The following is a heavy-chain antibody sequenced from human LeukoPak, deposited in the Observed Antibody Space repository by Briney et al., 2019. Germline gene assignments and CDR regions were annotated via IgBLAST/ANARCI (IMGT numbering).Heavy chain of an antibody. CDR3: AREVAKSYYYYMDV. J-gene: IGHJ6*03. CDR1: GYTFTSYG. CDR2: IDPHNGDR. Sequence: EASVKVSCKASGYTFTSYGISWVRQAPGQGLEWMGWIDPHNGDRNYADKFQDRATMTTDTSTTTSYMELRSLRSDDTAVYYCAREVAKSYYYYMDVWGKGTTVTVSS. V-gene: IGHV1-18*01. D-gene: IGHD2-15*01.